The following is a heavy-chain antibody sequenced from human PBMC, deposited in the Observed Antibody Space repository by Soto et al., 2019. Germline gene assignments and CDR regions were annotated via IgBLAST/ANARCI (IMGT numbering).Heavy chain of an antibody. Sequence: EVQLLESGGGLVQPGGSLRLSCAASGLTFSTYAMSWVRQAPGKGLEWVSSISGNGANTYYTDSVKGRFIISRDNSKNTLFLQMTSLSAEDTALYYCAKDRPNYYGSGGGYYKAGGDYWGQGTLVTVSS. V-gene: IGHV3-23*01. CDR1: GLTFSTYA. D-gene: IGHD3-10*01. CDR2: ISGNGANT. CDR3: AKDRPNYYGSGGGYYKAGGDY. J-gene: IGHJ4*02.